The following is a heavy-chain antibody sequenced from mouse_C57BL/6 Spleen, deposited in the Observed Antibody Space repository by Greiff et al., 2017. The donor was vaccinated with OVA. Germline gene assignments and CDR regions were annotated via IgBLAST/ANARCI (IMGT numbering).Heavy chain of an antibody. CDR1: GYTFTSYW. J-gene: IGHJ1*03. V-gene: IGHV1-53*01. CDR3: ARCYYDGDWYFDV. CDR2: INPSNGGT. Sequence: QVQLQQSGTELVKPGASVKLSCKASGYTFTSYWMHWVKQRPGQGLEWIGYINPSNGGTTYNEKFKSKATLTVDKSSSTAYMQLSSLTSEDSAVYYCARCYYDGDWYFDVWGTGTTVTVSS. D-gene: IGHD1-1*01.